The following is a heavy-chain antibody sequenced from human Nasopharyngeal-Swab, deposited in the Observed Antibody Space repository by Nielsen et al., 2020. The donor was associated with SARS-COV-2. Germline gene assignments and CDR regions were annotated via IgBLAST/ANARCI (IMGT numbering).Heavy chain of an antibody. Sequence: WIRQPPGKGLEWIGSIYYSGSTNYNPSLKSRVTISVDTSKNQFSLKLSSVTAADTAVYYCARVVDCGGDCYIPNDAFDIWGQGTMVTVSS. CDR2: IYYSGST. J-gene: IGHJ3*02. V-gene: IGHV4-59*01. CDR3: ARVVDCGGDCYIPNDAFDI. D-gene: IGHD2-21*01.